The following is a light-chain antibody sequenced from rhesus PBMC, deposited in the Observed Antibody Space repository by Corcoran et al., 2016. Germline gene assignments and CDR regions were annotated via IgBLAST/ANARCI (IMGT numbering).Light chain of an antibody. CDR1: QDISNW. V-gene: IGKV1-69*01. CDR2: GAS. J-gene: IGKJ1*01. CDR3: QQHDKSPRT. Sequence: DIQMNQSPSSLSASVGDRVTITCRASQDISNWLAWYQQKTGKAPKLLIYGASNLETGVPSRFSGSGSRTDFIHIISSLQPADITTYYCQQHDKSPRTFGQDTRVEIK.